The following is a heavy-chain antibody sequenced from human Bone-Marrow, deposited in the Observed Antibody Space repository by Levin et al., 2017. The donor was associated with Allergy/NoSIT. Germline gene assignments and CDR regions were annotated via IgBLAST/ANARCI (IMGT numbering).Heavy chain of an antibody. CDR2: IYPDDSDT. J-gene: IGHJ4*02. V-gene: IGHV5-51*01. D-gene: IGHD5-12*01. CDR1: GYKFTDYW. Sequence: GESLKISCRTSGYKFTDYWIGWVRQLPGKGLEWIGIIYPDDSDTRYGPSFEGQVIISAEKSINTADLDWSSLRAPDTAVYYCARPGVATVPLRRYYFDLWGLGTLVTVSS. CDR3: ARPGVATVPLRRYYFDL.